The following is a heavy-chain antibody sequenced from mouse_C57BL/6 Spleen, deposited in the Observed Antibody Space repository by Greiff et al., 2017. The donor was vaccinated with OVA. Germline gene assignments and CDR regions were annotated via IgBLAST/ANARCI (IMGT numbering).Heavy chain of an antibody. Sequence: VQLQQPGAELVKPGASVKLSCKASGYTFTSYWMQWVKQRPGQGLEWIGEIDPSDSYTNYNPKFKGKATLTVDTSSSTAYMQLRSLTSEDDADYYWARSEDYYDGSSYYFDYWGKGTTLTVSS. V-gene: IGHV1-50*01. CDR2: IDPSDSYT. CDR1: GYTFTSYW. D-gene: IGHD1-1*01. J-gene: IGHJ2*01. CDR3: ARSEDYYDGSSYYFDY.